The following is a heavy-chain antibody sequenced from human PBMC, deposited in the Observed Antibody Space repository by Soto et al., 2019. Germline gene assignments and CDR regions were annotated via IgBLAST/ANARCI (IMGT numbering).Heavy chain of an antibody. CDR2: ISGSGGST. V-gene: IGHV3-23*01. Sequence: PGGSLRLSCAASGFTFSSYAMSWVRQAPGKGLEWVSAISGSGGSTYYADSVKGRFTISRDNSKNTLYLQMNSLRAADTTVYYCVTRHFRYSYCCPSMSLWGQGT. D-gene: IGHD2-15*01. CDR3: VTRHFRYSYCCPSMSL. CDR1: GFTFSSYA. J-gene: IGHJ4*01.